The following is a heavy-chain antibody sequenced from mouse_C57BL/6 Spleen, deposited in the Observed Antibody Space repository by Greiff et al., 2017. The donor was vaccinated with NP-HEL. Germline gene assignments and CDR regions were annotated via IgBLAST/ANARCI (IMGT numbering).Heavy chain of an antibody. CDR1: GYAFSSYW. CDR3: AREDSEWYFDY. CDR2: IYPGDGDT. Sequence: QVQLKESGAELVKPGASVKISCKASGYAFSSYWMNWVKQRPGKGLEWIGQIYPGDGDTNYNGKFKGKATLTADKSSSTAYMQLSSLTSEDSAVYVCAREDSEWYFDYWGQGTTLTVSS. V-gene: IGHV1-80*01. J-gene: IGHJ2*01.